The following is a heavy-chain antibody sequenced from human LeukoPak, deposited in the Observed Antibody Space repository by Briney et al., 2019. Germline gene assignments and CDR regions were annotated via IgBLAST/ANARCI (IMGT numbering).Heavy chain of an antibody. CDR3: AKSVASGYYFTNWFDP. D-gene: IGHD3-22*01. J-gene: IGHJ5*02. Sequence: GGSLRLSCAASGFTFDDYAMPWVRQAPGKGLEWVSGISWNSGSIGYADSVKGRFTITRDNAKNSLYLQMNSLRAEDTALYYCAKSVASGYYFTNWFDPWGQGTLVTVSS. CDR1: GFTFDDYA. CDR2: ISWNSGSI. V-gene: IGHV3-9*01.